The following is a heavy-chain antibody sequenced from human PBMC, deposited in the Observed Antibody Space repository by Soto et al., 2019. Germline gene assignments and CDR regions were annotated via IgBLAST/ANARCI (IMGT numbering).Heavy chain of an antibody. V-gene: IGHV4-61*01. D-gene: IGHD4-17*01. CDR1: GASVRSGSYY. Sequence: QVQLQESGPGLVKPSETLSLTCTVSGASVRSGSYYWSWVRQPPGRGLVWVGYIYDTGTTNYTPSPKSRAPMTVDTPKNQFSLKLNSLTAADTAEYYSARVEDYGDYFDYGGQGTLVTVSS. J-gene: IGHJ4*02. CDR2: IYDTGTT. CDR3: ARVEDYGDYFDY.